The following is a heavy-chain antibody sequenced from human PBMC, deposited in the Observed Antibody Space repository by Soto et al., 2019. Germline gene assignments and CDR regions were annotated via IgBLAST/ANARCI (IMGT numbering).Heavy chain of an antibody. CDR1: GYTFTSYG. D-gene: IGHD2-2*01. CDR2: ISAYNGNT. V-gene: IGHV1-18*04. Sequence: GXSVKVSCKASGYTFTSYGISWVRQSPGQGLEWMGWISAYNGNTNYAQKLQGRVTMTTDTSTSTAYMELRSLRSDDTAVYYCARALYCSSTSCDNWFDPWGQGTLVTVSS. CDR3: ARALYCSSTSCDNWFDP. J-gene: IGHJ5*02.